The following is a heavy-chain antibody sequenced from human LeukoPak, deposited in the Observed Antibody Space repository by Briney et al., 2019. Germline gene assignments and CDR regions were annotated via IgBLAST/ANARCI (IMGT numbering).Heavy chain of an antibody. Sequence: ASVKVSCKTSGYTFTDCYIHWVRQAPGQGLEWMGWINTKTGRTSFARTFQGRVTLTRDPSITTVYMDMAWLTSDDTAIYFCARADFIDAGPYVIAPWGQGTLVTVSS. CDR2: INTKTGRT. J-gene: IGHJ5*02. CDR1: GYTFTDCY. CDR3: ARADFIDAGPYVIAP. V-gene: IGHV1-2*02. D-gene: IGHD3-3*01.